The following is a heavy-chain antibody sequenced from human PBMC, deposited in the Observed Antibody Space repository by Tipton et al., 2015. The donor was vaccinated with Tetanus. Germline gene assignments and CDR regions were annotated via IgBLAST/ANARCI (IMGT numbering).Heavy chain of an antibody. CDR2: VYGAGST. Sequence: GSLRLSCAASGFSVSNNHMNWVRQAPGKGLEWVSVVYGAGSTEYADSVQGRFTLYRDNSKNILYLQLSNQRAYDPAVYYRTGGGPLTGKYYQYYMDDGGKGTTVTVSS. CDR1: GFSVSNNH. D-gene: IGHD2-2*01. J-gene: IGHJ6*03. V-gene: IGHV3-53*01. CDR3: TGGGPLTGKYYQYYMDD.